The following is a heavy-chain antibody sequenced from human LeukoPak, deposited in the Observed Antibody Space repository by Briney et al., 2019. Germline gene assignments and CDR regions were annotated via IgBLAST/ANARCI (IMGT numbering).Heavy chain of an antibody. CDR3: AKDILGWFDP. Sequence: GGSLRLSCGASGFSFSNYAMSWVRQAPGKGLEWVSAISGSGGSTYYADSVKGRFTISRDNSKNTLYLQMNSLRAEDTAVYYCAKDILGWFDPWGQGTLVTVSS. CDR1: GFSFSNYA. J-gene: IGHJ5*02. CDR2: ISGSGGST. V-gene: IGHV3-23*01.